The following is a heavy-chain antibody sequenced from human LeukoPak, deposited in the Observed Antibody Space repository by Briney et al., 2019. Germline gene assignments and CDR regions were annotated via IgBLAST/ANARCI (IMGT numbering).Heavy chain of an antibody. Sequence: GGSLRLSCTASGFTFGDYAMSWVRQAPGKGLEWVGFIRSKAYGGTTEYAASVKGRFTISKDDSKSIAYLQVNSLKTEDTAVYYCTRARGYGAYFDYWGQGTLVTVSS. J-gene: IGHJ4*02. CDR1: GFTFGDYA. D-gene: IGHD3-22*01. CDR2: IRSKAYGGTT. V-gene: IGHV3-49*04. CDR3: TRARGYGAYFDY.